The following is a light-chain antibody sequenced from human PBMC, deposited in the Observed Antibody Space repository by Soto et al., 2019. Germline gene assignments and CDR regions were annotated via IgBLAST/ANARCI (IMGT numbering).Light chain of an antibody. CDR3: QQYNSYSRT. J-gene: IGKJ2*01. CDR1: HNSGRW. V-gene: IGKV1-5*01. Sequence: DIQMTPSPSTPSASIGDRVIITCRASHNSGRWLAWYQQKPGEAPKVLIYESCSLESGVPSRFSGGGSGTEFTLTINSLQPDDVVTYCCQQYNSYSRTFGQGTKVDIK. CDR2: ESC.